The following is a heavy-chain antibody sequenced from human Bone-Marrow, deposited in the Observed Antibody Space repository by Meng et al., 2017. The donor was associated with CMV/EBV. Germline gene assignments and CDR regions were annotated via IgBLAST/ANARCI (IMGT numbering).Heavy chain of an antibody. V-gene: IGHV3-64*02. Sequence: GESLKISCAASGFTFSSYAMHWVRQAPGKGLEYVSAISSNGGSTYYADSVKGRFTISRDNSKNTLYLQMGSLRAEDMAVYYCARDRPPNRNIVVVPAAIHYWGQGTLVTVSS. J-gene: IGHJ4*02. CDR3: ARDRPPNRNIVVVPAAIHY. D-gene: IGHD2-2*02. CDR1: GFTFSSYA. CDR2: ISSNGGST.